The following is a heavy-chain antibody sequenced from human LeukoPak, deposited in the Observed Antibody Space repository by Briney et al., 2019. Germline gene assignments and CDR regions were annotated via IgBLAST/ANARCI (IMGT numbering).Heavy chain of an antibody. D-gene: IGHD6-6*01. CDR2: ISAYNGNT. V-gene: IGHV1-18*01. J-gene: IGHJ6*03. CDR1: GYTFTSYG. CDR3: ARVLVYSSSRDYYYMDV. Sequence: GASVKVSCKASGYTFTSYGISWVRQAPGQGLEWMGWISAYNGNTNYAQKLQGRVTMTTDTSTSTAYMELRSLRSDDTAVYYCARVLVYSSSRDYYYMDVWGKGTTVTVSS.